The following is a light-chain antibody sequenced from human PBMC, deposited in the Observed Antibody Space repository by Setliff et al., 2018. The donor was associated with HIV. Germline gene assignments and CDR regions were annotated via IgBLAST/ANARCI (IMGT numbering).Light chain of an antibody. Sequence: SVLTQPASVSGSRGQSITTACTGTSGDVGGYAFVSWYQQLSGKAPKLLIYEVNKRPSGVPDRFSGSKSGNTASLTVSGPQAEDEGDYYCSSYAGNDNFVFGTGTKVTVL. J-gene: IGLJ1*01. CDR1: SGDVGGYAF. V-gene: IGLV2-8*01. CDR2: EVN. CDR3: SSYAGNDNFV.